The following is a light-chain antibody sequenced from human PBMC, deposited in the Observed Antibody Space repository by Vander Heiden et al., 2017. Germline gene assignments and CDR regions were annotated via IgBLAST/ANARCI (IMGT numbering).Light chain of an antibody. CDR2: KDS. CDR1: VLAKKY. V-gene: IGLV3-27*01. Sequence: SYELTHPSSVSVSPGQTARITCSGDVLAKKYARWFQQKPGQAPVLVIYKDSERPSGIPERFSGSSSGTTVTLTISGAQVEDEADYYCYSAADNTVVFGGGTKLTVL. J-gene: IGLJ2*01. CDR3: YSAADNTVV.